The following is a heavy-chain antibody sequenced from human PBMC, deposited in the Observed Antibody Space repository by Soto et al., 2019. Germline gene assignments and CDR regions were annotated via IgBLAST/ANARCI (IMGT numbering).Heavy chain of an antibody. Sequence: EVQLLESGGALVQPGGSLRLSCAASGFSFGHYAMNWVRQAPGKGLEWISAISGNGVDTYYGVSVKGRFTIFRDNSRNILYLQMNSLRAEDTALYYCARQGIAMSTQEDWGQGTLVTVSS. CDR1: GFSFGHYA. CDR2: ISGNGVDT. V-gene: IGHV3-23*01. CDR3: ARQGIAMSTQED. D-gene: IGHD6-13*01. J-gene: IGHJ4*02.